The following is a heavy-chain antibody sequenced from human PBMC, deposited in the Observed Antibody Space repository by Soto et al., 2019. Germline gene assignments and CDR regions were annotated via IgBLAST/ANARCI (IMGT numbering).Heavy chain of an antibody. J-gene: IGHJ4*02. D-gene: IGHD6-19*01. CDR1: GFSFDTYN. CDR2: ISSGRPDI. CDR3: ARDHLGIAAGDFDL. V-gene: IGHV3-21*01. Sequence: GGSLRLSCAASGFSFDTYNMNWVRQAPGKGLEWVSSISSGRPDIFYADSVRGRFTISRDDAKKSLFLQMNSLRADDTAVYYCARDHLGIAAGDFDLWGQGTLVTVPQ.